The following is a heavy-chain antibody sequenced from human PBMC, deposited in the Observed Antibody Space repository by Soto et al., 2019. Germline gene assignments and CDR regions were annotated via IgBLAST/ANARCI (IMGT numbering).Heavy chain of an antibody. CDR1: GGSVSTYY. Sequence: ASGTLSLTCTISGGSVSTYYWSWIRQPPGKELEWIGLTSYSGNTNYNPSLKSRVAIAVDTSKNQFSLTLSSVTAADTAVYYCARDGVGPFDYWGQGTLVTVS. D-gene: IGHD3-3*01. V-gene: IGHV4-59*02. CDR2: TSYSGNT. CDR3: ARDGVGPFDY. J-gene: IGHJ4*02.